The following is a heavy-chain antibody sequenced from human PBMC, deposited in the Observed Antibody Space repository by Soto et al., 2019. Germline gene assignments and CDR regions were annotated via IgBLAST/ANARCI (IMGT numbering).Heavy chain of an antibody. V-gene: IGHV3-49*04. CDR3: TRDKAGGWLQEFDY. Sequence: GGSLRLSCTASGFTFGDYAMSWVRQAPGKGLEWVGFIRSKAYGGTTENAASVKGRFTISRDDSKSIAYLQMNSLKTEDTAVYYCTRDKAGGWLQEFDYWGQGTLVTVSS. J-gene: IGHJ4*02. D-gene: IGHD5-12*01. CDR2: IRSKAYGGTT. CDR1: GFTFGDYA.